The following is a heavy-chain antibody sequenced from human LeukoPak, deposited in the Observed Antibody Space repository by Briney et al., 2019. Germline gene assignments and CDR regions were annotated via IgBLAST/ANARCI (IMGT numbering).Heavy chain of an antibody. V-gene: IGHV4-59*08. J-gene: IGHJ6*02. CDR2: IYYSGST. CDR3: ARGSPLSYSGYDLEPSEHYYYYYGMDV. CDR1: GGSIGSYY. D-gene: IGHD5-12*01. Sequence: SETLSLTCTVSGGSIGSYYWSWIRQPPGKGLEWIGYIYYSGSTNYNPSLKSRVTISVDTSKNQFSLKLSSVTAADTAVYYCARGSPLSYSGYDLEPSEHYYYYYGMDVWGQGTTVTVSS.